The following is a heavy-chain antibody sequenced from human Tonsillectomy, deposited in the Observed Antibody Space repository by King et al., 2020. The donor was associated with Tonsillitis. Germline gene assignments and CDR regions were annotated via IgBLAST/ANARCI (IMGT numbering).Heavy chain of an antibody. CDR2: ISSIGGTT. CDR1: GFTFSRFA. Sequence: EVQLVESGGGLVQPGGSLRLSCSASGFTFSRFAMHWVRQAPGKGLEYVSGISSIGGTTYYADSVKGRYTISRDNSKNTLYLQMSSLRVEDTAVYYCVKGDGGEHYYYAMDVCGQGTTVTVSS. V-gene: IGHV3-64D*06. D-gene: IGHD4-23*01. J-gene: IGHJ6*02. CDR3: VKGDGGEHYYYAMDV.